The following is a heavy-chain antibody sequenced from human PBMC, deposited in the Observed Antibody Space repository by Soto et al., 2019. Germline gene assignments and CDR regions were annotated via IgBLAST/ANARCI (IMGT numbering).Heavy chain of an antibody. D-gene: IGHD2-2*01. CDR1: GGSISSYY. Sequence: SETLSLTCTVSGGSISSYYWSWIRQPPGKGLEWIGNIYYSGSTNYNPSLKSRVTISVDTSKNQFSLKLSSVTAADTAVYYCARAGGYDPQYNWFDPWGQGTLVTVSS. V-gene: IGHV4-59*01. CDR3: ARAGGYDPQYNWFDP. J-gene: IGHJ5*02. CDR2: IYYSGST.